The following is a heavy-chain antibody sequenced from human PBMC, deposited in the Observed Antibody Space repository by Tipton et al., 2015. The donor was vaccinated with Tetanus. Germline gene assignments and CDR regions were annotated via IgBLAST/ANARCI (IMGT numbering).Heavy chain of an antibody. CDR3: AREIGDDNDYGDYLLSFYKLHWFDP. V-gene: IGHV4-39*02. CDR1: GGSISSSSYY. CDR2: IYYSGST. J-gene: IGHJ5*02. Sequence: TLSLTCTVSGGSISSSSYYWGWIRQPPGKGLEWIGSIYYSGSTYYNPSLKSRVTISVDTSTNQFSLKLSSVTAADTAVYYCAREIGDDNDYGDYLLSFYKLHWFDPWRQGPLVTVSS. D-gene: IGHD4-17*01.